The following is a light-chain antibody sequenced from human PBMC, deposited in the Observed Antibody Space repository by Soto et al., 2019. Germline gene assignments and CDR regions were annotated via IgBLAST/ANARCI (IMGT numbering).Light chain of an antibody. J-gene: IGLJ1*01. CDR3: NSFTDSSLYV. V-gene: IGLV2-14*01. CDR1: SSDLGVYNY. Sequence: QSALTQPASVSGSPGQSITISCTGTSSDLGVYNYVSWYQQHPGKAPRLIIYEVTNRPSGVSNRFSGSKSGNTASLTISGLQAEDEADYYCNSFTDSSLYVFGTGTKLTVL. CDR2: EVT.